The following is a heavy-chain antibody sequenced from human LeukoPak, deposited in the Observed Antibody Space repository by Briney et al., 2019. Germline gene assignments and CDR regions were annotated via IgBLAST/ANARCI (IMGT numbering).Heavy chain of an antibody. V-gene: IGHV3-30*18. D-gene: IGHD1-1*01. CDR2: ISYDGSNK. J-gene: IGHJ4*02. CDR1: GFTFSSYG. Sequence: GGSLRLSCAASGFTFSSYGMHWVRQAPGKGLEWVAVISYDGSNKYYADSVKGRFTISRDNSKNTLYLQMNSLRAEDTAVYYCAKDDDGWGQGTLVTVSS. CDR3: AKDDDG.